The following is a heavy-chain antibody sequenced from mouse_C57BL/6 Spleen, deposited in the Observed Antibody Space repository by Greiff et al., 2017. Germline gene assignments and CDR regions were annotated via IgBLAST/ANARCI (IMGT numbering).Heavy chain of an antibody. V-gene: IGHV14-4*01. CDR3: TILLSAWFAY. J-gene: IGHJ3*01. D-gene: IGHD3-3*01. Sequence: VQLQQSGAELVRPGASVKLSCTASGFNIKDDYMHWVKQRPEQGLEWIGWIDPENGDTEYASKFQGKATITADTASNTAYLQLSSLTSEDTAVYYCTILLSAWFAYWGQGTLVTVSA. CDR2: IDPENGDT. CDR1: GFNIKDDY.